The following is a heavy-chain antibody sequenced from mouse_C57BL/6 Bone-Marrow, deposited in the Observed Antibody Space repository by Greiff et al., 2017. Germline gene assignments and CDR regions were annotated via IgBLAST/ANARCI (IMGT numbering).Heavy chain of an antibody. CDR3: ARHGGAWFAY. CDR1: GYTVTSYW. Sequence: QVQLQQSGAELVKPGASVKLSCKASGYTVTSYWMHWVKQRPGQGLEWIGMIHPNSGSTNYNEKFKSKATLTVDKSSSTAYMQLSSLTSEDSAVYFCARHGGAWFAYWGQGTLVTVSA. CDR2: IHPNSGST. V-gene: IGHV1-64*01. J-gene: IGHJ3*01. D-gene: IGHD1-1*02.